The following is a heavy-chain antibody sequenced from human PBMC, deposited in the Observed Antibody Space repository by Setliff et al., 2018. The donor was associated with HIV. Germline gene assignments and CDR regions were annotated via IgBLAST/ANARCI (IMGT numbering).Heavy chain of an antibody. J-gene: IGHJ4*02. Sequence: SETLSLTCAVYGGSFNDHYWTWVRQPPGKGLEWIGEISHAGTTHYNPSLNSRVTISVDTSKKQFSLKLTSVTAADTAVYYCARGVPLLPPRNWGQGALVTVSS. D-gene: IGHD1-26*01. V-gene: IGHV4-34*01. CDR2: ISHAGTT. CDR1: GGSFNDHY. CDR3: ARGVPLLPPRN.